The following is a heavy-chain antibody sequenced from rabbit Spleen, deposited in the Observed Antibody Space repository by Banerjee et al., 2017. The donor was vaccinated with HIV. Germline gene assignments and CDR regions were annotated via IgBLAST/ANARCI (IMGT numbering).Heavy chain of an antibody. Sequence: QSLEESGGGLVQPEGSLTLTCTASGFSFSSSYYMCWVRQAPGKGLEWIACIGAGSSGSTYYATWAKGRFTISKSSSTTVTLQMTSLTAADTATYFCARGGTGTIPINLWGPGTLVTVS. CDR1: GFSFSSSYY. J-gene: IGHJ4*01. CDR2: IGAGSSGST. CDR3: ARGGTGTIPINL. V-gene: IGHV1S40*01. D-gene: IGHD7-1*01.